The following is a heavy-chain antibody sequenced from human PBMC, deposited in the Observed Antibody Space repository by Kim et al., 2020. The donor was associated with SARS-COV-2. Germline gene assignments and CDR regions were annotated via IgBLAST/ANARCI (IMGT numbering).Heavy chain of an antibody. CDR3: ARDRYCSGGSCYRFYFDY. V-gene: IGHV3-7*03. CDR1: GFTFSSYW. D-gene: IGHD2-15*01. J-gene: IGHJ4*02. CDR2: IKQDGSEK. Sequence: GGSLRLSCAASGFTFSSYWMSWVRQAPGKGLEWVANIKQDGSEKYYVDSVKGRFTISRDNAKNSLYLQMNSLRAEDTAVYYCARDRYCSGGSCYRFYFDYWGQGTLVTVSS.